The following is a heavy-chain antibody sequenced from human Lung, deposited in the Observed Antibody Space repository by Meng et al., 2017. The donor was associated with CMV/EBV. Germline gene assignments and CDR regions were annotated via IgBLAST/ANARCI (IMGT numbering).Heavy chain of an antibody. Sequence: ESXKISXAASGFMFSDYSMNWVRQAPGKGLEWVSSISNGGAYIYYADSVKGRFTISRDNAQNSLYLQMNSLRAEDTAVYYCARDVSPRSSVYFAIYYFYALDVWGQVTXV. D-gene: IGHD5/OR15-5a*01. CDR2: ISNGGAYI. V-gene: IGHV3-21*01. CDR1: GFMFSDYS. J-gene: IGHJ6*01. CDR3: ARDVSPRSSVYFAIYYFYALDV.